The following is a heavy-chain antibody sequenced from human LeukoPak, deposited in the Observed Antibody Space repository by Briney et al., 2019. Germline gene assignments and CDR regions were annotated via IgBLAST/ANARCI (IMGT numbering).Heavy chain of an antibody. CDR1: GGQISSYY. V-gene: IGHV4-59*01. CDR3: ARSRGGIAAAGGIDY. CDR2: IYYSGST. Sequence: SGTLSLTCTVSGGQISSYYWSWIRQPPGKGLEWIGYIYYSGSTNYNPSLKSRVTISVDTSKNQFSLKLSSVTAADTAVYYCARSRGGIAAAGGIDYWGQGTLVTVSS. J-gene: IGHJ4*02. D-gene: IGHD6-13*01.